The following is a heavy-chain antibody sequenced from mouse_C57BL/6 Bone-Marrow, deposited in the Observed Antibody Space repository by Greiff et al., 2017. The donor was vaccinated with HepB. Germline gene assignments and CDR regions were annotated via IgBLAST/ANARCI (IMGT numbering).Heavy chain of an antibody. V-gene: IGHV1-55*01. D-gene: IGHD4-1*01. Sequence: QVQLQQPGAELVKPGASVKMSCKASGYTFTSYWITWVKQRPGQGLEWIGDIYPGSGSTNYNEKFKSKVTLTVDTSSSTTYMQLSSLTSEDSAVDYCARRLTGFDYWGKGTTLTVSS. J-gene: IGHJ2*01. CDR2: IYPGSGST. CDR3: ARRLTGFDY. CDR1: GYTFTSYW.